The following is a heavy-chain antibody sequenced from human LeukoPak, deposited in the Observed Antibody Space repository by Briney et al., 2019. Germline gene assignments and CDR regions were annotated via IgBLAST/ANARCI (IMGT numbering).Heavy chain of an antibody. J-gene: IGHJ6*03. CDR3: ARARNGYSYYYYYYYMDV. D-gene: IGHD5-18*01. CDR2: IIPIFGTA. V-gene: IGHV1-69*06. Sequence: SVKVSFYASGYSFTSYAISWVRQAPGQGLEWMGWIIPIFGTANYAQKLQGRVTITADKSTSTAYMELSSLRAEDTAVYYCARARNGYSYYYYYYYMDVWGKGTTVTVSS. CDR1: GYSFTSYA.